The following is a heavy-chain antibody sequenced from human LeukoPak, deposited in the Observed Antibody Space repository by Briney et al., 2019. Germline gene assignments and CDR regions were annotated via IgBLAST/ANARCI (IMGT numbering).Heavy chain of an antibody. CDR1: GYTFTGYF. J-gene: IGHJ4*02. Sequence: ASVKVSCKATGYTFTGYFIHWVRQAPGQGLEWMGWINPNSGVTNYAQKFQGRVTMTRDTSISTAYMELSRLRSDDTAVYYCARENMYSSGWYYFDYWGQGTLVTVSS. D-gene: IGHD6-19*01. CDR2: INPNSGVT. V-gene: IGHV1-2*02. CDR3: ARENMYSSGWYYFDY.